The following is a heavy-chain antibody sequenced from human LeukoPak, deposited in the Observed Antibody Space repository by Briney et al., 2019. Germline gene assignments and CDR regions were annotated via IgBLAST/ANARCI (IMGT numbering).Heavy chain of an antibody. V-gene: IGHV3-7*01. CDR3: ARSPGGYYYYYMDV. CDR2: VKQDGSEK. D-gene: IGHD3-16*01. J-gene: IGHJ6*03. Sequence: GGSLRLSCAASGFTFSSYWMSWVRQAPGKGLEWVANVKQDGSEKYYVDSVKGRFTISRDNAKSSLYLQMNSLRAEDTAVYYCARSPGGYYYYYMDVWGKGTTVTVSS. CDR1: GFTFSSYW.